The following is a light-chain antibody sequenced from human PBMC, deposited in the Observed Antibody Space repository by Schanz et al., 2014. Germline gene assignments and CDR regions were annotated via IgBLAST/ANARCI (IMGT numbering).Light chain of an antibody. J-gene: IGLJ2*01. V-gene: IGLV2-8*01. CDR3: SSYADSNNLV. CDR1: DVGGYNY. Sequence: QSALTQPRSVSGSPGQSVTISCTGTDVGGYNYVSWYQRHPGKAPKLMIFEVSKRPSGVPDRFSGSKSGNTASLTVSGLQAEDEAVYYCSSYADSNNLVFGGGTKLTVL. CDR2: EVS.